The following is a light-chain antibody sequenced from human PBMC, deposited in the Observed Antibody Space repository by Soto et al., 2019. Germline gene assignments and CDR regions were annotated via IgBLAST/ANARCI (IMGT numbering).Light chain of an antibody. CDR2: RAS. V-gene: IGKV3-15*01. J-gene: IGKJ1*01. CDR3: QQYHNLWT. Sequence: EIVITHSPATLSVSPGERATLSCTASHYIYSNVAWFQQRPGQAPRLLIYRASTRATGTPARFTGSGSGTEFTLTITSLQSEDFALYYCQQYHNLWTFGQGTKVDSK. CDR1: HYIYSN.